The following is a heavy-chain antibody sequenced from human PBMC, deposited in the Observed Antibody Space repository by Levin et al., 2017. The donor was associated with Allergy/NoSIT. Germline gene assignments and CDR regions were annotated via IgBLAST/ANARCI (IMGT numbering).Heavy chain of an antibody. J-gene: IGHJ6*02. D-gene: IGHD2-2*01. CDR2: ISGSGGST. CDR3: AKDQYQLLLGVNGMDV. CDR1: GFTFSSYA. V-gene: IGHV3-23*01. Sequence: GASVKVSCAASGFTFSSYAMSWVRQAPGKGLEWVSAISGSGGSTYYADSVKGRFTISRDNSKNTLYLQMNSLRAEDTAVYYCAKDQYQLLLGVNGMDVWGQGTTVTVSS.